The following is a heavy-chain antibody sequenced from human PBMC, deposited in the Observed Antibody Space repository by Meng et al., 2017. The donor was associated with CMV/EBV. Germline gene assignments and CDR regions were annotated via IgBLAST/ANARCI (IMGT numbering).Heavy chain of an antibody. CDR1: GFTFSSYS. J-gene: IGHJ6*02. CDR3: ARDSRSYYGDYYYYGMDV. Sequence: SCAASGFTFSSYSMNWVRQAPGKGLEWVSSISSSSSYIYYADSVKGRFTISRDNAKNSLYLQMNSLRAEDTAVYYCARDSRSYYGDYYYYGMDVWGQGTTVTVSS. V-gene: IGHV3-21*01. CDR2: ISSSSSYI. D-gene: IGHD4-17*01.